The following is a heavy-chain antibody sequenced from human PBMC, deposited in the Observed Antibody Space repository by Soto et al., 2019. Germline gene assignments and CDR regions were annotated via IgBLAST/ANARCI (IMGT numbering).Heavy chain of an antibody. Sequence: QLQLQESGPGLVKPSETLSLTCTVSSGSISSSSSYWGWIRQPPGMGLEWIGSIYYSGNTYYNPSLTRRVTISIDTSKTQFSLQLNSVTTADTAVYYCGAKDYGAKGYYFETWGQGTLVTVSS. J-gene: IGHJ4*02. CDR3: GAKDYGAKGYYFET. CDR2: IYYSGNT. D-gene: IGHD4-17*01. CDR1: SGSISSSSSY. V-gene: IGHV4-39*01.